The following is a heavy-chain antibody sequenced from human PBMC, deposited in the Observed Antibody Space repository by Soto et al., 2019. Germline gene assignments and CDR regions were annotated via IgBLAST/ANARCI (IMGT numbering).Heavy chain of an antibody. V-gene: IGHV1-24*01. CDR2: FDPEDGET. D-gene: IGHD3-10*01. Sequence: ASVKVSCKVSGYTLTELSMHWVRQAPGKGLEWMGGFDPEDGETNYAQKFRGRVTMTRDTSADTAHMELTGLTSEDTAVYYCARRFKSAGWLDPWGQGTLVTVSS. CDR1: GYTLTELS. J-gene: IGHJ5*02. CDR3: ARRFKSAGWLDP.